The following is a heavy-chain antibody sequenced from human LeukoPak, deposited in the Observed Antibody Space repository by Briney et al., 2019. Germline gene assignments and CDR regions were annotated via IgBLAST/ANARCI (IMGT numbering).Heavy chain of an antibody. D-gene: IGHD3-22*01. CDR1: GGSISSGSYY. V-gene: IGHV4-61*02. J-gene: IGHJ4*02. CDR2: IYTSGST. Sequence: PSETLSLTCTVSGGSISSGSYYWSWIRQPAGKGLEWIGRIYTSGSTNYNPSLKSRVTISVDTSKNQFSLKLSSVTAADTAVYYCAREDSSGYYSDFDYWGQGTLVTVSS. CDR3: AREDSSGYYSDFDY.